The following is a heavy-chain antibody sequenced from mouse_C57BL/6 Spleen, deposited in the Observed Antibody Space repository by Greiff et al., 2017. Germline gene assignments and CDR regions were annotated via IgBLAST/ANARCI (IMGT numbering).Heavy chain of an antibody. CDR2: IWGVGST. Sequence: QVHVKQSGPGLVAPSQSLSITCTVSGFSLTSYGVDWVRQSPGKGLEWLGVIWGVGSTNYNSALKSRLSISKDNSKSQVFLKMNSLQTDDTAMYYCARGAGNYEDWYFDVWGTGTTVTVSS. CDR3: ARGAGNYEDWYFDV. CDR1: GFSLTSYG. V-gene: IGHV2-6*01. D-gene: IGHD2-1*01. J-gene: IGHJ1*03.